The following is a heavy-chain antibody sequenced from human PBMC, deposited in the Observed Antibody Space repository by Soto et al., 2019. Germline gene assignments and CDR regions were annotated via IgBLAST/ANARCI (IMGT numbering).Heavy chain of an antibody. J-gene: IGHJ4*02. D-gene: IGHD3-10*01. CDR1: GGSISSGGYY. CDR2: IYYSGST. Sequence: PSETLSLTCTVSGGSISSGGYYWSWIRQHPGKGLEWIGYIYYSGSTYYNPSLKSRVTISVDTSKNQFSLKLSSVTAADTAVYYCARSSGRLLWFGELSARLYYSDYWGQGPLLTVSS. V-gene: IGHV4-31*03. CDR3: ARSSGRLLWFGELSARLYYSDY.